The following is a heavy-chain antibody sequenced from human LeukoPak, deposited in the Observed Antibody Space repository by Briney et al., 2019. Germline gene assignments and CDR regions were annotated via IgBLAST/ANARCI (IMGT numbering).Heavy chain of an antibody. CDR2: VRSKADSYAT. J-gene: IGHJ4*02. Sequence: GGSLRLSCVASGFTFSGSAIHWVRQASGKGLEWVGRVRSKADSYATAYTASMKGRFIISRDDSKNTAYLQMNSLKTEATAVYYWTRLRPGRSNTEHGFDYWGQGTLVTVSS. CDR1: GFTFSGSA. CDR3: TRLRPGRSNTEHGFDY. V-gene: IGHV3-73*01. D-gene: IGHD1/OR15-1a*01.